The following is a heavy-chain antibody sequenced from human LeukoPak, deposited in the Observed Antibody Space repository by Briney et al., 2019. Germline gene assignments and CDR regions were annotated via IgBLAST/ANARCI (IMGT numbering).Heavy chain of an antibody. CDR3: ARVYRVLAAHHNWFDP. CDR1: GYSFTGHY. CDR2: INPKSGGT. Sequence: ASVKVSCKASGYSFTGHYMHWVRQAPGQGLEWMGWINPKSGGTNYAQKFQGRVTMTRDTSISTAYMDMSSLRSDDTAVYYCARVYRVLAAHHNWFDPWGQGTLVTVSS. J-gene: IGHJ5*02. D-gene: IGHD4/OR15-4a*01. V-gene: IGHV1-2*02.